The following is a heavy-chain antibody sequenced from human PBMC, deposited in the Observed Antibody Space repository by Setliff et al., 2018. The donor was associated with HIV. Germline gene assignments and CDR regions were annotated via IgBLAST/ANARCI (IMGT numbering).Heavy chain of an antibody. J-gene: IGHJ4*02. CDR3: ARRSGYAEDY. CDR2: INHSGST. CDR1: GGSFSGYY. D-gene: IGHD5-12*01. Sequence: SETLSLTCAVYGGSFSGYYWSWIRQPPGKGLEWIGEINHSGSTNYNPSLKSRVTISVDKSKNQFSLKLTSVTAADTAVYYCARRSGYAEDYWGQGTLVTVSS. V-gene: IGHV4-34*01.